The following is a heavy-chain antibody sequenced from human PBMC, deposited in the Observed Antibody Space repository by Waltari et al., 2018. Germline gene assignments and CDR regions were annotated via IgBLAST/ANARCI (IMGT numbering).Heavy chain of an antibody. CDR3: ARGFRGHDAFDI. J-gene: IGHJ3*02. Sequence: QVQLVQSGAEVKRPGASVKVSCKASGYTFTSYDINWVRQATGQGLEWMGWMNTNSGYTAYAQNFQGRVTITRDTSIRTAYMELSSLTSEDTAVYYCARGFRGHDAFDIWGQGTMVTVSS. CDR1: GYTFTSYD. CDR2: MNTNSGYT. D-gene: IGHD3-10*01. V-gene: IGHV1-8*01.